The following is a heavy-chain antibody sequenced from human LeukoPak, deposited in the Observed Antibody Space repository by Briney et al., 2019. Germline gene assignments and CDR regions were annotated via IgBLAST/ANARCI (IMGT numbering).Heavy chain of an antibody. V-gene: IGHV4-39*07. CDR1: GGSISSSSYY. D-gene: IGHD5-18*01. CDR3: ARVRREVTASHFDY. CDR2: IYYSGST. J-gene: IGHJ4*02. Sequence: KASETLSLTCTVSGGSISSSSYYWGWIRQPPGKGLEWIGSIYYSGSTYYNPSLKSRVTISVDTSKNQFSLKLSSVTAADTAVYYCARVRREVTASHFDYWGQGTLVTVSS.